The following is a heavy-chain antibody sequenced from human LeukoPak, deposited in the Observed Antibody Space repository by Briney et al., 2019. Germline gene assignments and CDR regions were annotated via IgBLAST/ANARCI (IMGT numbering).Heavy chain of an antibody. V-gene: IGHV4-59*08. J-gene: IGHJ4*02. CDR2: IYYTGSA. CDR3: ASSRWIQLWPIDF. CDR1: GDFLTTHY. D-gene: IGHD5-18*01. Sequence: SETLSLTCTVSGDFLTTHYWTWIRQPPGKGLEWIGYIYYTGSANYNPSLKSRVTISVDTSKNQFSLRLSSVTAADTAVYYCASSRWIQLWPIDFWGQGTLVTVSS.